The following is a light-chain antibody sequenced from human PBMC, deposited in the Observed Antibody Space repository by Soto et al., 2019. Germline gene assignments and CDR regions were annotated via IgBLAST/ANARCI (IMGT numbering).Light chain of an antibody. CDR2: DVS. Sequence: ETVLTQSPATLSVSPGERATLSCRASETVSTNLAWYQQRPGQAPRLLIYDVSTGATGIPARFSGRRSGTEFTLTISSLQSEDFAVYYCQQYNNWPQTFGQGTKVDIK. CDR1: ETVSTN. CDR3: QQYNNWPQT. J-gene: IGKJ1*01. V-gene: IGKV3-15*01.